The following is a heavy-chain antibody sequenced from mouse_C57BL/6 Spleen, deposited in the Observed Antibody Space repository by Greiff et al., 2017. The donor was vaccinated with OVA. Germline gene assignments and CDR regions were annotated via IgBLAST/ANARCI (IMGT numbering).Heavy chain of an antibody. Sequence: QVQLKQSGAELVRPGTSVTMSCKASGYTFTNYWIGWAKQRPGHGLEWIGDIYPGGGYTNYNEKFKGKATLTADKSSSTAYMQFSSLTSEDSAIYYCARGHYYGSSYDYAMDYWGQGTSVTVSS. CDR3: ARGHYYGSSYDYAMDY. CDR2: IYPGGGYT. D-gene: IGHD1-1*01. V-gene: IGHV1-63*01. J-gene: IGHJ4*01. CDR1: GYTFTNYW.